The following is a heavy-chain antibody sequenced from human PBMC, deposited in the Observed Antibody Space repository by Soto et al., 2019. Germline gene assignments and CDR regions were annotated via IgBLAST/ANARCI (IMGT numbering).Heavy chain of an antibody. J-gene: IGHJ6*02. V-gene: IGHV3-30*03. CDR3: ARNPPFRVHYYYYYGMDV. Sequence: QVQLVESGGGVVQPGRSLRLSCAASGFTFSSYGMHWVRQAPGKGLEWVAVISYDGSNKYYADSVKGRFTISRDNSKNTLYLQTNRLRAEHTAVDSRARNPPFRVHYYYYYGMDVWGQGTTVTVSS. CDR2: ISYDGSNK. CDR1: GFTFSSYG.